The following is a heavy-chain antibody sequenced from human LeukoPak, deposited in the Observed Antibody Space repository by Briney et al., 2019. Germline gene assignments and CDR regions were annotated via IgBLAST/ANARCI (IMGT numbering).Heavy chain of an antibody. J-gene: IGHJ4*02. CDR2: ISGSGTTI. V-gene: IGHV3-48*03. Sequence: PGGSLKLSCAASGFTFIDFGVNWVRQAPGKGLEWVSYISGSGTTIYYADFVKGRFAISRDNVKNSLSLQMNSLRAEDTAVYYCARSAYAYSFDYWGQGTLVSVSS. CDR3: ARSAYAYSFDY. D-gene: IGHD4-11*01. CDR1: GFTFIDFG.